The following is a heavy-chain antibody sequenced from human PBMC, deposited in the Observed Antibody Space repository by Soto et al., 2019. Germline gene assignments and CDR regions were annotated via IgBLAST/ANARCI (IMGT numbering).Heavy chain of an antibody. Sequence: PGGSLRLSCAASGFTFSSYAMSWVRQSPGKGLEWVSAISGSGGSTYYADSVKGRFTISRDNSKNTLYLQMNSLRAEDTAVYYCAKTTAAAPPTPYYYYYYGMDVWGQGTTVTVSS. CDR2: ISGSGGST. CDR3: AKTTAAAPPTPYYYYYYGMDV. J-gene: IGHJ6*02. D-gene: IGHD2-2*01. CDR1: GFTFSSYA. V-gene: IGHV3-23*01.